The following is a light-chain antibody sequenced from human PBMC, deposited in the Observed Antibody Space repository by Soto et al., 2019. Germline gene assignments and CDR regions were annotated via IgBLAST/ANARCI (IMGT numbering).Light chain of an antibody. J-gene: IGKJ1*01. Sequence: DIQMTQSPSSLSASVGDRVTITCRASQSISSYLNWYQQKPGKAPKLLIYAASSLLSGVASRFTCSGCGTEFTLTIISLLPEDFSTYYMQQSYSTPWTFGQGTKVEIK. CDR1: QSISSY. CDR3: QQSYSTPWT. V-gene: IGKV1-39*01. CDR2: AAS.